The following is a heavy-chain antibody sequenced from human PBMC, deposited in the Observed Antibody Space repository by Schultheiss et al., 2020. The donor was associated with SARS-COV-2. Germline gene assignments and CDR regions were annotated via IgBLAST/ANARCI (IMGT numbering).Heavy chain of an antibody. Sequence: SETLSLTCTVSGGSISSSSYYWGWIRQPPGKGLEWIGSIYYSGSTYYNPSLKSRVTISVDTSKNQFSLKLSSVTAADTAVYYCAKDALRRQWLVDRREYYFDYWGQGTLVTVSS. D-gene: IGHD6-19*01. CDR2: IYYSGST. J-gene: IGHJ4*02. V-gene: IGHV4-39*07. CDR1: GGSISSSSYY. CDR3: AKDALRRQWLVDRREYYFDY.